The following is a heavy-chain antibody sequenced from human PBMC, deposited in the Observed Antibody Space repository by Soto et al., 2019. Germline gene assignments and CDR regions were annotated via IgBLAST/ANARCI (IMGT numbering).Heavy chain of an antibody. D-gene: IGHD3-9*01. Sequence: SETLSLTCTVSGGSISSYYWSWIRQPPGKGLEWIGYIYYSGSTYYNPSLKSRVTISVDTSKNQFSLKLSSVTAADTAVYYCASYYDIFFWGQGTLVTVSS. CDR3: ASYYDIFF. J-gene: IGHJ1*01. CDR2: IYYSGST. CDR1: GGSISSYY. V-gene: IGHV4-59*04.